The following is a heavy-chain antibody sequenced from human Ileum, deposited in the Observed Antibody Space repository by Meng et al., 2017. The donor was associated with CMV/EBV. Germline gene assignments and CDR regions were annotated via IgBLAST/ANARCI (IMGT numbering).Heavy chain of an antibody. V-gene: IGHV2-5*01. D-gene: IGHD2-2*01. J-gene: IGHJ5*01. Sequence: SGPTLVKPTETLTLTCDFSWFSLSTSRVGVGWIRQSPGKSPEWLALIYWNDDMRFSPSLKNRLTITNDTSKNQVVLTMTNMDPVDTGTYYCARRFNQFCGSTSCTNWFDSWGQGTLVTVSS. CDR3: ARRFNQFCGSTSCTNWFDS. CDR1: WFSLSTSRVG. CDR2: IYWNDDM.